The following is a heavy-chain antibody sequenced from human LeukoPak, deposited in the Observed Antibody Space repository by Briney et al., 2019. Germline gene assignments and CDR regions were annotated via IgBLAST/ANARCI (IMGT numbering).Heavy chain of an antibody. J-gene: IGHJ3*02. CDR3: ARDLVTVTKGFDI. D-gene: IGHD4-17*01. CDR1: GGSISSYY. CDR2: IYYSGST. Sequence: TSETLSLTCTVSGGSISSYYWSWIRQPPGKGLEWIGYIYYSGSTNYNPSLKSRVTISIDTSKNQFSLKLSSVTAADTAVYYCARDLVTVTKGFDIWGQGTMVSVSS. V-gene: IGHV4-59*01.